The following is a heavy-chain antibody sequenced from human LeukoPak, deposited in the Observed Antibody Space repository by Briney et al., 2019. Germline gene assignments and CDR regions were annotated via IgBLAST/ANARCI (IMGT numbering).Heavy chain of an antibody. CDR2: IKQDGSEK. V-gene: IGHV3-7*01. D-gene: IGHD2-2*01. CDR3: ARRYCSSTSCYVAFDI. J-gene: IGHJ3*02. Sequence: PGGSVTLSCAASGFTFSSYWLRWVRQAPGKGLDGVANIKQDGSEKYYVDSVKGRFTISRDNAKNSLYLQMNSLRAEDTAVYYCARRYCSSTSCYVAFDIWGQGTMVTVSS. CDR1: GFTFSSYW.